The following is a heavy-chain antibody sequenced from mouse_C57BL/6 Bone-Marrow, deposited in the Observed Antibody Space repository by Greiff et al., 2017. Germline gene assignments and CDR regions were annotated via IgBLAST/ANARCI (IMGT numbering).Heavy chain of an antibody. CDR3: AREAYYVAMDY. J-gene: IGHJ4*01. Sequence: QVQLQQPGAELVMPGASVKLSCKASGYTFTSYWMHWVKQRPGQGLEWIGEIDPSDSYTNYNQKFKGKSTLTVDKSSSTAYMQLSSLTSEDSAVYYRAREAYYVAMDYWGQGTSVTVSS. CDR1: GYTFTSYW. D-gene: IGHD1-1*01. CDR2: IDPSDSYT. V-gene: IGHV1-69*01.